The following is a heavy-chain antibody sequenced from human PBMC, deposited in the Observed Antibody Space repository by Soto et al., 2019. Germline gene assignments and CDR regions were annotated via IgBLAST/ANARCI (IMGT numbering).Heavy chain of an antibody. J-gene: IGHJ5*02. CDR3: ARVFSDSSSFFDP. Sequence: SETLSLTCTVSGCSISSGGYYWSWIRHHPGKGLEWIGYIYYSGRTYYNPSLKSRVTISVDTSKNQFSLKLSSVTAADTAVYYCARVFSDSSSFFDPWGQGTLVTVS. CDR2: IYYSGRT. D-gene: IGHD6-13*01. V-gene: IGHV4-31*03. CDR1: GCSISSGGYY.